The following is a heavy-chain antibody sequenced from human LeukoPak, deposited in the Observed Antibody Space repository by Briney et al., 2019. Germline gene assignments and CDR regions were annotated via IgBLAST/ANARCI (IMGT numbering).Heavy chain of an antibody. V-gene: IGHV3-9*01. J-gene: IGHJ5*02. D-gene: IGHD6-13*01. Sequence: GGSLRLSCAASGFTFDDYAMHWVRQAPGKGLEWVSGISWNSGSIGYADSVKGRFTISRDNAKNSLYLQMNSLRAEDTALYYCAKSSSWYSWFDPWGQGTLVTVSS. CDR2: ISWNSGSI. CDR1: GFTFDDYA. CDR3: AKSSSWYSWFDP.